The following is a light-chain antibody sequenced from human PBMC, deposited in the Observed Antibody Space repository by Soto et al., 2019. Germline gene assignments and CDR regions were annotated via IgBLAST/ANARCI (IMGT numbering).Light chain of an antibody. CDR2: GAS. V-gene: IGKV3-15*01. CDR1: QSVSGN. J-gene: IGKJ5*01. CDR3: QQYNNWFSIT. Sequence: EIVMTQSPATLSVSPGERATLSCRASQSVSGNLAWYQQKPGQAPRLLIYGASTRANGIPARFSGSGSGTEFTLTISSLQSEDFGVYYRQQYNNWFSITFGQGTRLEIK.